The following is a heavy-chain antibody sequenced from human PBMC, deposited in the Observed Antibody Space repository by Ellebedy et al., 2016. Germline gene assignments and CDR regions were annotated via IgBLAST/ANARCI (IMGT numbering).Heavy chain of an antibody. V-gene: IGHV4-34*01. CDR3: ARGESPLYYDFWSGYYFDY. Sequence: SETLSLTCAVYGGSFSGYYWSWIRQPPGKGLEWIGEINHSGSTNYNPSLKSRVTILVDTSKNQFSLKLSSVTAADTAVYYCARGESPLYYDFWSGYYFDYWGQGTLVTVSS. J-gene: IGHJ4*02. CDR1: GGSFSGYY. D-gene: IGHD3-3*01. CDR2: INHSGST.